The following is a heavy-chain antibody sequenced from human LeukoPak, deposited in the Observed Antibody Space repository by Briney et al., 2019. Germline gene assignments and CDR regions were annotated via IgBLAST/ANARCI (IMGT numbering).Heavy chain of an antibody. Sequence: PSQTLSLTCTVSGGSISSGDYYWSWIRQPPGKGLEWIGYIYYSGSTYYNPSLKSRVTISVDTSKNQFSLKLSSVTAADTAVYYCARDPRYSGSGPDIWGQGTMVTVSS. D-gene: IGHD1-26*01. V-gene: IGHV4-30-4*01. CDR1: GGSISSGDYY. CDR3: ARDPRYSGSGPDI. CDR2: IYYSGST. J-gene: IGHJ3*02.